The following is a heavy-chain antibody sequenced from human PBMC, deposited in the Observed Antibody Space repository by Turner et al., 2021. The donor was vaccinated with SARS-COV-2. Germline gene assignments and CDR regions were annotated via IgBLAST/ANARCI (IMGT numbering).Heavy chain of an antibody. CDR1: GYTFTSSY. CDR3: ARQGGSMDV. CDR2: INHSGGST. D-gene: IGHD1-26*01. Sequence: QVQLVQSGAEVKKPEASVKVSCKSSGYTFTSSYMHWVRQAPGQGLEWVGIINHSGGSTGYAKKFKGRVTMTRDTSTSTFYMELSSLRSEDTAVYYWARQGGSMDVWGQGTTVTVSS. J-gene: IGHJ6*02. V-gene: IGHV1-46*01.